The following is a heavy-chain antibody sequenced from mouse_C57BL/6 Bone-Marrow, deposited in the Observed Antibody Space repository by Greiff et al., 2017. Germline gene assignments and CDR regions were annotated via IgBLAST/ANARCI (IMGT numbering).Heavy chain of an antibody. Sequence: QVQLQQPGAELVMPGASVKLSCKASGYTFTSYWMHWVKQRPGQGLAWIGEIDPSDSYTNYNQKFKGKSTLTVDKSSSTAYMQLSSLTSEDSAVYYCARDYYGSRGPHFDYWGQGTTLTVSS. CDR1: GYTFTSYW. CDR2: IDPSDSYT. J-gene: IGHJ2*01. CDR3: ARDYYGSRGPHFDY. V-gene: IGHV1-69*01. D-gene: IGHD1-1*01.